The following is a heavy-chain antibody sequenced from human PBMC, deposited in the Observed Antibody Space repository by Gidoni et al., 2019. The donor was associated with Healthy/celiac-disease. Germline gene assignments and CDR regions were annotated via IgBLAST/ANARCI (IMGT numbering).Heavy chain of an antibody. V-gene: IGHV3-66*02. CDR2: IYSGGST. Sequence: EVQLVESGGGLVQPGGSLRLSCAASGFTVSSNYMSWVRQAPGKGLEWVSVIYSGGSTYYADSVKGRFTISRDNSKNTLYLQMNSLRAEDTAVYYCARESIGYSYGYYFDYWGQGTLVTVSS. J-gene: IGHJ4*02. D-gene: IGHD5-18*01. CDR1: GFTVSSNY. CDR3: ARESIGYSYGYYFDY.